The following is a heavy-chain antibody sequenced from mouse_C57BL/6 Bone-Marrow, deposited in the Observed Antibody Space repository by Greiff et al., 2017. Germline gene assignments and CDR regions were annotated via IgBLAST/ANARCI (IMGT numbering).Heavy chain of an antibody. CDR2: IDPSDSYT. CDR3: AVPIYYDFYWYFDV. J-gene: IGHJ1*03. Sequence: QVQLQQSGAELVMPWASVKLSCKASGYTFTSYWMHWVKQRPGQGLEWIGEIDPSDSYTNYNQKFKGKSTLTVDKSSSTAYMQLSSLTSEDSAVYYCAVPIYYDFYWYFDVWGTGTTVTVSS. D-gene: IGHD2-4*01. CDR1: GYTFTSYW. V-gene: IGHV1-69*01.